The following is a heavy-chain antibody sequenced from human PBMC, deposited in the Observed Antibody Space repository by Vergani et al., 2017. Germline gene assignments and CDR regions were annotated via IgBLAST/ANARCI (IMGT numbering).Heavy chain of an antibody. J-gene: IGHJ3*02. CDR3: AREDPRQDYYDSSGYRVHDAFDI. Sequence: EVQLVESGGGLVKPGGSLRLSCAASGFTFSSYSMNWVRQAPGKGLEWVSSISSSSSYIYYADSVKGRFTISRDNAKNSLYLQMNSLRAEDTAVYYCAREDPRQDYYDSSGYRVHDAFDIWGQGTMVTVSS. D-gene: IGHD3-22*01. CDR1: GFTFSSYS. CDR2: ISSSSSYI. V-gene: IGHV3-21*01.